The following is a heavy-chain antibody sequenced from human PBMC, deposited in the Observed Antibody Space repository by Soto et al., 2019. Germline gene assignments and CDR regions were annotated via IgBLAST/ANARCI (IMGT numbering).Heavy chain of an antibody. D-gene: IGHD6-19*01. CDR3: ARVGGSGWPKSWCDP. CDR2: IIPILGIA. CDR1: GGTFSSYT. V-gene: IGHV1-69*02. J-gene: IGHJ5*02. Sequence: QVQLVQSGAEVKKPGSSVKVSCKASGGTFSSYTISWVRQAPGQGLEWMGRIIPILGIANYAQKFQGRVTITADKSTSTAYMELSSLRSEDTAVYYCARVGGSGWPKSWCDPWGQGTLVTVSS.